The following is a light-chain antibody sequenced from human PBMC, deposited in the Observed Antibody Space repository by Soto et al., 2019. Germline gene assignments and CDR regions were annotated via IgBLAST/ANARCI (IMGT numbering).Light chain of an antibody. CDR1: QSISSW. V-gene: IGKV1-5*01. Sequence: DIQMTQSPSTLSASVGDRVTITCRASQSISSWLAWYQQKPGKAPKLLIYDGSSLESGVPSRFSGSGSGTELTLTISSLQPDDFATYYCQQYNSYSGTFGQGTKVEIK. J-gene: IGKJ1*01. CDR3: QQYNSYSGT. CDR2: DGS.